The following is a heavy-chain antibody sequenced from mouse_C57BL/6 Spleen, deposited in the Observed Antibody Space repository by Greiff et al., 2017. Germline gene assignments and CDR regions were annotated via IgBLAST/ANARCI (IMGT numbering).Heavy chain of an antibody. V-gene: IGHV1-59*01. CDR1: GYTFTSYW. D-gene: IGHD2-5*01. CDR2: IDPSDSYT. Sequence: VQLQQSGAELVRPGTSVKLSCKASGYTFTSYWMHWVKQRPGQGLEWIGVIDPSDSYTNYNQKFKGKATLTVDTSSSTAYMQLSSLTSEDSAVYYCAKAYYSNLGFAYWGQGTLVTVSA. J-gene: IGHJ3*01. CDR3: AKAYYSNLGFAY.